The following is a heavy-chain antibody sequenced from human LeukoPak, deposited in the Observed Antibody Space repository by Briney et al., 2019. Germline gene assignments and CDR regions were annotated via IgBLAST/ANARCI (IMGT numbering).Heavy chain of an antibody. CDR3: ARDLGVTMVRGVIDY. Sequence: ASVKVSCKASGYTFTGYYMHWVRQAPGQGLEWMGWINPNSGGKNYAQKFQGRVTMTRDTSISTAYMELSRLRSDDTAVYYCARDLGVTMVRGVIDYWGQGTLVTVSS. J-gene: IGHJ4*02. V-gene: IGHV1-2*02. CDR1: GYTFTGYY. CDR2: INPNSGGK. D-gene: IGHD3-10*01.